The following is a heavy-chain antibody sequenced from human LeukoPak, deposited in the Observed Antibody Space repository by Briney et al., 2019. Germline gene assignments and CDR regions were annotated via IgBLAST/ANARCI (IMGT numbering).Heavy chain of an antibody. V-gene: IGHV1-46*01. J-gene: IGHJ4*02. CDR3: ATGGAVNIQSPAQYFDY. D-gene: IGHD4-11*01. CDR2: INPSGGST. Sequence: ASVKVSCKASGYTFTSYYMHWVRQAPGQGPEWMGIINPSGGSTSYAQKFQGRVTMTRDTSTSTVYMELSSLRSEDTAVYYCATGGAVNIQSPAQYFDYWRQGTLVTVSS. CDR1: GYTFTSYY.